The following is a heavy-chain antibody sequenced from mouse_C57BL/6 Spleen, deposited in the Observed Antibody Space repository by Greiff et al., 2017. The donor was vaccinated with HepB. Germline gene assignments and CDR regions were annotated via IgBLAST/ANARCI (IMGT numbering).Heavy chain of an antibody. CDR3: ASGGDGYLSLPMDY. D-gene: IGHD2-3*01. V-gene: IGHV1-81*01. Sequence: VQLQQSGAELARPGASVKLSCKASGYTFTSYGISWVKQRTGQGLEWIGEIYPRSGNTYYNEKFKGKATLTADKSSSTAYMELRSLTSEDSAVYFCASGGDGYLSLPMDYWGQGTSVTVSS. CDR1: GYTFTSYG. J-gene: IGHJ4*01. CDR2: IYPRSGNT.